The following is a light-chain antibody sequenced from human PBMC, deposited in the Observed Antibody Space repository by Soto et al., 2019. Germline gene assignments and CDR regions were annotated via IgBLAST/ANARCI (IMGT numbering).Light chain of an antibody. CDR2: AAS. CDR1: QTTSIY. V-gene: IGKV1-39*01. J-gene: IGKJ1*01. CDR3: QQSYDPPPT. Sequence: DIQLTQSPSSLSASLGDRVTITCRAGQTTSIYLNWYQQKPGKAPRLLIYAASSLQSGVPSRFSGSGSGTDFTLTISSLQPEDFATYYCQQSYDPPPTFGQGTKVESK.